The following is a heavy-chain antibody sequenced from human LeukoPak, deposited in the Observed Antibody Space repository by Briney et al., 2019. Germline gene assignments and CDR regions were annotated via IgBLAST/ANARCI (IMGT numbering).Heavy chain of an antibody. CDR1: GYTFTGYY. J-gene: IGHJ6*02. CDR3: ARIRGLVLDDFWSGYPMILGYYGMDV. CDR2: INPNSGGT. D-gene: IGHD3-3*01. Sequence: ASVKVSCKASGYTFTGYYMHWVREAPGQGLEWMGWINPNSGGTNYAQKFQGRVTMTRDTSISTAYMELSRLRAHETAVYYCARIRGLVLDDFWSGYPMILGYYGMDVWGQGTTVTVSS. V-gene: IGHV1-2*02.